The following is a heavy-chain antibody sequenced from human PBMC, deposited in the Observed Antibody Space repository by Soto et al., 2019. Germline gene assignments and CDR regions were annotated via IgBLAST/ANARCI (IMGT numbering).Heavy chain of an antibody. CDR1: GYTFTSYG. Sequence: ASVKVSCKASGYTFTSYGISWVRQAPGQGLEWMGWISAYNGNTNYAQKLQGRVTMTTDTSTSTAYMELRSLRSDDTAVYYCARAPMAARRDAYYYYYMDVWGKGTTVTVSS. CDR2: ISAYNGNT. CDR3: ARAPMAARRDAYYYYYMDV. J-gene: IGHJ6*03. D-gene: IGHD6-6*01. V-gene: IGHV1-18*01.